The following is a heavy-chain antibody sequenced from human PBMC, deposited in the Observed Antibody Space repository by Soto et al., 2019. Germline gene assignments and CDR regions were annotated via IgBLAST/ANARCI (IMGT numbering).Heavy chain of an antibody. J-gene: IGHJ6*03. CDR2: IYYSGST. D-gene: IGHD4-4*01. Sequence: SETLSLTCTVSGGSVVSSSYYWSWIRQPPGKGLEWIGYIYYSGSTNYNPSLKSRVTISIDTSKNQFSLKLSSVTAADTAVYYCAAHSNYAYYYYYLDVWGKGTTVTVSS. CDR3: AAHSNYAYYYYYLDV. V-gene: IGHV4-61*01. CDR1: GGSVVSSSYY.